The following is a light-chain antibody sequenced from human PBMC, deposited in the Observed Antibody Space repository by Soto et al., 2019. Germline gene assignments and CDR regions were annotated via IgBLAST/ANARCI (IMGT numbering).Light chain of an antibody. CDR3: QHYNSYGT. V-gene: IGKV1-5*01. CDR2: HAS. CDR1: QSIDRW. Sequence: DIQMTQPPSPLPASVGDRLTITCRASQSIDRWWALYQQRPGKDPXXLIYHASSLETGVPSRFSGSGSGTEFTLTISSLQPDDFATDYCQHYNSYGTFGQGTKVDIK. J-gene: IGKJ1*01.